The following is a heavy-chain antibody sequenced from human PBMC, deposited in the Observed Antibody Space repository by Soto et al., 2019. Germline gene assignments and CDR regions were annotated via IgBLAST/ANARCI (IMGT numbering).Heavy chain of an antibody. CDR2: ISAYNGNT. CDR1: GYTFTSYG. CDR3: ARDLSAHYYGSGSPLDY. D-gene: IGHD3-10*01. Sequence: ASVKVSCKASGYTFTSYGISWVRQAPGKGLEWMGWISAYNGNTNYAQKLQGRVTMTTDTSTSTAYMELRSLRSDDTAVYYCARDLSAHYYGSGSPLDYWGQGTLVTVSS. V-gene: IGHV1-18*01. J-gene: IGHJ4*02.